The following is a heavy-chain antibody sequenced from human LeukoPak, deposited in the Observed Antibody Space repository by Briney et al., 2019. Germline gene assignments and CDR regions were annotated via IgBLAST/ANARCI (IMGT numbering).Heavy chain of an antibody. Sequence: PGGSLRLSCAASGFTFSSYSMNWVRQAPGKGLEWVSSISSSSSYIYYADSVKGRFTISRDNAKNSLYLQMNSLRAEDTAVYYCARDPPSYCSGGSCYSDYWGQGTLVTVSS. V-gene: IGHV3-21*01. CDR3: ARDPPSYCSGGSCYSDY. D-gene: IGHD2-15*01. CDR2: ISSSSSYI. CDR1: GFTFSSYS. J-gene: IGHJ4*02.